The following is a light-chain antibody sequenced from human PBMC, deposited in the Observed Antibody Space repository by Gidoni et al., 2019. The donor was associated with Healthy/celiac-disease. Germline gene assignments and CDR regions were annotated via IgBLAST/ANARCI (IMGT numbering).Light chain of an antibody. CDR1: SSNIGSNT. J-gene: IGLJ3*02. V-gene: IGLV1-44*01. CDR3: AAWDDSLNGRV. Sequence: QSVLTQPPSASGTHGQRVTISCSGRSSNIGSNTVNWYQQPPGTAPKLLIYSNNQRPSGVPDRFSGSKSGTSASLAISGLQSEDEADYYCAAWDDSLNGRVFGGGTKLTVL. CDR2: SNN.